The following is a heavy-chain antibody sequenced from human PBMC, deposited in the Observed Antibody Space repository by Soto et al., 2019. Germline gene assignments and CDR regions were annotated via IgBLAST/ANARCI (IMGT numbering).Heavy chain of an antibody. CDR1: GYTFITSG. D-gene: IGHD6-19*01. V-gene: IGHV1-18*01. J-gene: IGHJ2*01. CDR2: ISPANGDK. CDR3: ARGRYFATTHRQWWYFDF. Sequence: QVELMQSGPEVKRPGTSVKVSCKASGYTFITSGINWVRQTPGQPLEWVGWISPANGDKKYAQKFKDMVILTTETSTDTVNMELTNLRSDDTAVYFCARGRYFATTHRQWWYFDFWGRGTPVTVSS.